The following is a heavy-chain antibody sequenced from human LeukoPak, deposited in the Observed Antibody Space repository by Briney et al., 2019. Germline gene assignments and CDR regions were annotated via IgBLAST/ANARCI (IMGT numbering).Heavy chain of an antibody. CDR1: GVSISSGGYY. Sequence: PSETLSLTCTVSGVSISSGGYYWGWLRQPAGKGLEWIGRIYTSGSINYHPSLERRSTITINTSNNTFSLKLSCVTAATPVDYYCARRLPHTKHGNNSVGYFDSWGQGTLVTVSS. CDR3: ARRLPHTKHGNNSVGYFDS. D-gene: IGHD5-24*01. CDR2: IYTSGSI. J-gene: IGHJ4*02. V-gene: IGHV4-61*02.